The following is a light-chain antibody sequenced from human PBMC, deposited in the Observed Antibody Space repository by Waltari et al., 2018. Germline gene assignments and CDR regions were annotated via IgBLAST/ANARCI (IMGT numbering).Light chain of an antibody. V-gene: IGLV1-40*01. CDR3: QSYDSSLSGGV. Sequence: QSVLTQPPSVSGAPGQRVTISCTGSSSNIGAGYDVPWYQQLPGTAPKLLIYGNSTRPSGVPDRFSGSKSGTSASLAITGLQAEDEADYYCQSYDSSLSGGVFGGGTKLTVL. CDR1: SSNIGAGYD. J-gene: IGLJ2*01. CDR2: GNS.